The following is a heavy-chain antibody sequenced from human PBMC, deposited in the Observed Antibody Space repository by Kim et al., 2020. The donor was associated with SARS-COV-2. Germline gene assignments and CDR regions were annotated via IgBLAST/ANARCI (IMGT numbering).Heavy chain of an antibody. D-gene: IGHD5-12*01. Sequence: NYAQKFQGRVTMTEDTSTDTAYMELSSLRSEDTAVYYCATDRYSGYGFDYWGQGTLVTVSS. CDR3: ATDRYSGYGFDY. J-gene: IGHJ4*02. V-gene: IGHV1-24*01.